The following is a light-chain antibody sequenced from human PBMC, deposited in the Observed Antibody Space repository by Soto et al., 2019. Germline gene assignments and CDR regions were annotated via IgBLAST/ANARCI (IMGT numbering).Light chain of an antibody. J-gene: IGLJ2*01. Sequence: QSVLTQPASVSGSLGQSITISCTGTSSDVGGYDYVSWYQQHPGKAPKLMIYDVTNRPSGVSNRFSASKSDNTASLTISGLQAEDEADYYCSSYTSRSTLIFGGGTKLTVL. CDR2: DVT. V-gene: IGLV2-14*03. CDR3: SSYTSRSTLI. CDR1: SSDVGGYDY.